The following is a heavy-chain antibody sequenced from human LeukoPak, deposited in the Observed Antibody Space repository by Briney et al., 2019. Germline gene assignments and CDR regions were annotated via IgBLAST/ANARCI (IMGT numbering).Heavy chain of an antibody. CDR2: INPNSGDT. V-gene: IGHV1-2*02. CDR1: GYTFTGYY. J-gene: IGHJ4*02. D-gene: IGHD3-16*01. CDR3: ATQRGSYLWGTDFDY. Sequence: ASVKVSCKASGYTFTGYYMHWVRQAPGQGLEWMGGINPNSGDTKYSQKFQGRVPMTRDTSISTAYMELSRLRSDDTAVYYCATQRGSYLWGTDFDYWGQGTLVTVSS.